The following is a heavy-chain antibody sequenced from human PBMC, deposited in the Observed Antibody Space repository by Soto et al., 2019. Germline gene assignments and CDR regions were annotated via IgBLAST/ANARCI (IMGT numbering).Heavy chain of an antibody. J-gene: IGHJ4*02. CDR2: IYHSGST. Sequence: QLQLQESGSGLVKPSQTLSLTCAVSGGSISSGGSSWSWIRQPPGKGLEWIGYIYHSGSTYYNPSRKSRVTISVDRSKNQFSLKLSPVTAADTAVYYCARAGGLGAVAVDYWGQGTLVTVSS. CDR3: ARAGGLGAVAVDY. CDR1: GGSISSGGSS. V-gene: IGHV4-30-2*01. D-gene: IGHD6-19*01.